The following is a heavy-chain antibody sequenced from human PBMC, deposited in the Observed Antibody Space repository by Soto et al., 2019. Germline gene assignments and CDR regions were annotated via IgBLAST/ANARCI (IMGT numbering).Heavy chain of an antibody. CDR1: GFTFSSYS. Sequence: GGSLRLSCAASGFTFSSYSMNWVRQAPGKGLEWVSSISSSSSYIYYADSVKGRFTISRDNAKNSLYLQMNSLRAEDTAVYYWARLLEPDRAYYDFWSGYYNWFDPWGQGTLVTVSS. J-gene: IGHJ5*02. D-gene: IGHD3-3*01. CDR2: ISSSSSYI. CDR3: ARLLEPDRAYYDFWSGYYNWFDP. V-gene: IGHV3-21*01.